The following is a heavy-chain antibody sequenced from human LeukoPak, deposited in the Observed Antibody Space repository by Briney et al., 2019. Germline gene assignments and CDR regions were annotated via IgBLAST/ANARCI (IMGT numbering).Heavy chain of an antibody. Sequence: PSETLSLTCTVSGGSISRSDYYWGWIRQPPGKGLEWIGSISHTGSTYHNPSLKSRVTISVDTPKNQFSLMLNSVTAADTAVYYCARHSSGYYSYYFDYWGQGTLVTVSS. J-gene: IGHJ4*02. V-gene: IGHV4-39*01. CDR1: GGSISRSDYY. D-gene: IGHD3-22*01. CDR3: ARHSSGYYSYYFDY. CDR2: ISHTGST.